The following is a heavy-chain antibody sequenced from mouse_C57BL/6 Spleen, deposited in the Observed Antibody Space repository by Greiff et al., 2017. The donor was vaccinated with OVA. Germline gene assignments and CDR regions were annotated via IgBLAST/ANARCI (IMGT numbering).Heavy chain of an antibody. CDR3: TRSYYGSSYHFDY. CDR1: GYTFTSYW. V-gene: IGHV1-5*01. J-gene: IGHJ2*01. D-gene: IGHD1-1*01. Sequence: VQLQQSGTVLARPGASVKMSCKTSGYTFTSYWMHWVKQRPGQGLEWIGAIYPGNSDTSYNQKFKGKAKLTAVTSAITAYKELSSLTNEDSAFYYGTRSYYGSSYHFDYWGQGTTLTVSS. CDR2: IYPGNSDT.